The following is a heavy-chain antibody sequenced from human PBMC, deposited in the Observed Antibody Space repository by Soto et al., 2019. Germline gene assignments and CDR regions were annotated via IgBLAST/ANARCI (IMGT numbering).Heavy chain of an antibody. V-gene: IGHV3-11*04. Sequence: SGFTFSDYYMSWIRQAPGKGLEWVSYISGSGTTIYHADSVKGRFTISRDNAKNTVYLQVTSLRPEDTAMYYCARDLTDYNYEYKFGFWGQGTLVTVSS. CDR2: ISGSGTTI. J-gene: IGHJ4*02. CDR1: GFTFSDYY. D-gene: IGHD4-4*01. CDR3: ARDLTDYNYEYKFGF.